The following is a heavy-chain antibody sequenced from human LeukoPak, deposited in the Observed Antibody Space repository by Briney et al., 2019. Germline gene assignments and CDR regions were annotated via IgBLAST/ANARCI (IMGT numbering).Heavy chain of an antibody. J-gene: IGHJ4*02. CDR2: FHDSEST. CDR1: VGSISNSY. CDR3: STGGASGRPGIGFDC. Sequence: PSETLSLTCTVSVGSISNSYWSCIRHPPEKGLEWIGFFHDSESTNYNPSLKSLVSISLDTSKNHVSPWLSPVTPAHTAVYYCSTGGASGRPGIGFDCWGQGTLVTVYS. V-gene: IGHV4-59*08. D-gene: IGHD1-26*01.